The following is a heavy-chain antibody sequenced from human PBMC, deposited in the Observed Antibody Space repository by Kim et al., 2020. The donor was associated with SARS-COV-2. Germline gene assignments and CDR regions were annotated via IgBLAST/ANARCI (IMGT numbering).Heavy chain of an antibody. CDR3: AREANGHDY. V-gene: IGHV1-18*04. CDR2: ISAYNGNT. Sequence: ASVKVSCKASGYSFTTYGIIWVRQAPGQGLEWMGWISAYNGNTNYAQKFQGRVTMTTDTSTNTVYMELRSLKSDDTATYYCAREANGHDYWGQGTLVTVSS. D-gene: IGHD2-8*01. CDR1: GYSFTTYG. J-gene: IGHJ4*02.